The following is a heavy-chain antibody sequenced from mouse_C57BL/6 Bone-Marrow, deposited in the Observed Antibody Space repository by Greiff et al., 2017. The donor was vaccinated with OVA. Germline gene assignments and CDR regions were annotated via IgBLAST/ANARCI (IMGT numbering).Heavy chain of an antibody. CDR1: GYTFTNYW. CDR3: ARRGWLRRNFDV. D-gene: IGHD2-2*01. Sequence: SGAELVRPGTSVKMSCKASGYTFTNYWIGWAKQRPGHGLEWIGDIYPGGGYTNYNEKFKGKATLTADKSSSTAYMQFSSLTSEDSAIYYCARRGWLRRNFDVWGTGTTVTVSS. V-gene: IGHV1-63*01. J-gene: IGHJ1*03. CDR2: IYPGGGYT.